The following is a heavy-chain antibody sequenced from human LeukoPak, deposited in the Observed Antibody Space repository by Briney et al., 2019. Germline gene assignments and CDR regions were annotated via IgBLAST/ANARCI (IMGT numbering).Heavy chain of an antibody. D-gene: IGHD3-10*01. CDR1: GYSITSSSW. V-gene: IGHV4-28*01. Sequence: SETLSITCAVSGYSITSSSWWGWIRQPPGKGLEWIGYIYHSGTTYYNPSLQSRVTMSVDTSKNQFSLKLSSVTAVDTAVYYCARKENVYYYFDYWGQGTLVTVSS. CDR3: ARKENVYYYFDY. J-gene: IGHJ4*02. CDR2: IYHSGTT.